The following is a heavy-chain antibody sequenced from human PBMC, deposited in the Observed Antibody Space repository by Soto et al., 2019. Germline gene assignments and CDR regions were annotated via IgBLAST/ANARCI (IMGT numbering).Heavy chain of an antibody. J-gene: IGHJ6*02. CDR2: IYSGGST. V-gene: IGHV3-66*01. Sequence: SGGSLRLSCAASGFTVSSNYMSWVRQAPGKGLEWVSVIYSGGSTYYADSVKGRFTISRDNSKNTLYLQMNSLRAEDTAVYYCARDRIPTSMDVWGQGTTVTVSS. CDR1: GFTVSSNY. CDR3: ARDRIPTSMDV.